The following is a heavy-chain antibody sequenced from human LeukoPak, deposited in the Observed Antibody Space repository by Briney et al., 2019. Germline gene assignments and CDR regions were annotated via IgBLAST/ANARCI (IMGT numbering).Heavy chain of an antibody. CDR3: AKAFGAMVTFDAFDI. CDR2: ICGSGGST. CDR1: AFTYSTYA. Sequence: GGSLTLSCAASAFTYSTYAMGWVRQAPGRALEGVSSICGSGGSTYYADSGEGRFTISRDNSKKTLYLQMNSLRAEDTAVYYCAKAFGAMVTFDAFDIWGQETMVTVSS. D-gene: IGHD5-18*01. J-gene: IGHJ3*02. V-gene: IGHV3-23*01.